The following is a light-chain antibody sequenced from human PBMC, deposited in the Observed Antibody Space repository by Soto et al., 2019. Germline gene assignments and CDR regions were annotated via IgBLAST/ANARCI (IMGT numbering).Light chain of an antibody. Sequence: EIVLTQSPATLSLSPGESATLSCRASQSVSGYLAWYQQRPGQAPRLLIYDASIRATGIPARFSGSASGTDFTLTISSLQPEDFAVYYCQHHTNRPPGLTFVGGTRVEI. CDR1: QSVSGY. CDR2: DAS. V-gene: IGKV3-11*01. J-gene: IGKJ4*01. CDR3: QHHTNRPPGLT.